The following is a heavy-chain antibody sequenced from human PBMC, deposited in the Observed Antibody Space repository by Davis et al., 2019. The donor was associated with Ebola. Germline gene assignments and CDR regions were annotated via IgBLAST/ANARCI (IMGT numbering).Heavy chain of an antibody. Sequence: GESLKISCAASGFTFTSYSMTWVRQAPGKGLEWVSGISGSGSTYYADSVNGRFTISRDNSKNTMYLQMNSLRAEDAAVYYCAKDRGAGTTPNDYWGQGTLVTVSS. J-gene: IGHJ4*02. CDR3: AKDRGAGTTPNDY. CDR1: GFTFTSYS. V-gene: IGHV3-23*01. D-gene: IGHD1-7*01. CDR2: ISGSGST.